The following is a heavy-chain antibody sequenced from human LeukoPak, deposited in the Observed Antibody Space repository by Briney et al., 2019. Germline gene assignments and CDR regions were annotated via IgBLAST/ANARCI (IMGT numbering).Heavy chain of an antibody. CDR2: IYYSGST. CDR1: GGSISSSSYY. J-gene: IGHJ4*02. D-gene: IGHD3-22*01. Sequence: SETLSLTCTVSGGSISSSSYYWGWIRQPPGKGLEWIGSIYYSGSTYYNPSLKSRVTISVDTSKNQFSLKLSSVTAADTAVYYCAGIFWGYYYDSSGYYSPYYFDYWGQGTLVTVSS. V-gene: IGHV4-39*07. CDR3: AGIFWGYYYDSSGYYSPYYFDY.